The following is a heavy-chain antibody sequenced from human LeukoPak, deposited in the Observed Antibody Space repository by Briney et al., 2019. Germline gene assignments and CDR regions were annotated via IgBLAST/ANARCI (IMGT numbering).Heavy chain of an antibody. CDR2: IIPIFGTA. V-gene: IGHV1-69*06. CDR1: GGTFSSYA. CDR3: ASSTPGIAVAGTRFDY. J-gene: IGHJ4*02. D-gene: IGHD6-19*01. Sequence: SVKVSCKASGGTFSSYAISWVRQAPGQGREWMGRIIPIFGTANYAQKFQGRVTITADKSTSTAYMELSSLRSEDTAVYYCASSTPGIAVAGTRFDYWGQGTLVTVSS.